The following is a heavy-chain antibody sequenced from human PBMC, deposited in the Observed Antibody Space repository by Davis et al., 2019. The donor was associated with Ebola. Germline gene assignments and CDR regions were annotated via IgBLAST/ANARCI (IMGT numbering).Heavy chain of an antibody. Sequence: GESLKISCATSGFTFSDYYMSWIRQAPGKGLEWVSYIGSSDRTINYADSVQGRFTISRDNAKNSLYLQMNSLRAEDTAVYYCARDIGDTVTTQLDYWGQGTLVTVSS. V-gene: IGHV3-11*01. CDR2: IGSSDRTI. CDR3: ARDIGDTVTTQLDY. J-gene: IGHJ4*02. CDR1: GFTFSDYY. D-gene: IGHD4-17*01.